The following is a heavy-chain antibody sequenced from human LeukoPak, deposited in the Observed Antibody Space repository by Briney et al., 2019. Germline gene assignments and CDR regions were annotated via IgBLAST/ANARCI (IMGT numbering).Heavy chain of an antibody. V-gene: IGHV1-69*06. Sequence: SVKVSCKASGGTFSSYAINWVRQAPGQGLEWMGGIIPIFGTAKYAQNFQGRVTITADKSTSTAHMELSSLRSEDTAVYYCARGWGTTGTTKLNDAFDIWGQGTMVTVSS. CDR1: GGTFSSYA. D-gene: IGHD1-1*01. J-gene: IGHJ3*02. CDR2: IIPIFGTA. CDR3: ARGWGTTGTTKLNDAFDI.